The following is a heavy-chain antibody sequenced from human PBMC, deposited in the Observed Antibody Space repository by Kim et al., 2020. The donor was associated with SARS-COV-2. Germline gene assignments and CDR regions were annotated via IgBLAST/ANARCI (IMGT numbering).Heavy chain of an antibody. J-gene: IGHJ3*02. V-gene: IGHV3-33*08. CDR2: IWYDGSNK. CDR1: GFTFSSYG. D-gene: IGHD6-19*01. Sequence: GGSLRLSCAASGFTFSSYGMHWVRQAPGKGLEWVAVIWYDGSNKYYADSVKGRFTISRDNSKNTLYLQMNSLRAEDTAVYYCARDPWTVAATSLAAFDIWGQGAMVTVS. CDR3: ARDPWTVAATSLAAFDI.